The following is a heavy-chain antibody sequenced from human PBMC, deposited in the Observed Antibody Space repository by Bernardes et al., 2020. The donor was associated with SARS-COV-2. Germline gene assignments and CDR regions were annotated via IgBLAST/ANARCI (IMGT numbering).Heavy chain of an antibody. V-gene: IGHV3-21*01. CDR3: VREVS. Sequence: GGSLRLSCAASGFPFSAYTINWVRQVRGKGLEWVSSISSSGSLRYYADSVKGRFTISRDNAKNSVYLQMNSLRVEDTAVYYCVREVSWGQGTLVTVSS. CDR1: GFPFSAYT. J-gene: IGHJ5*02. CDR2: ISSSGSLR.